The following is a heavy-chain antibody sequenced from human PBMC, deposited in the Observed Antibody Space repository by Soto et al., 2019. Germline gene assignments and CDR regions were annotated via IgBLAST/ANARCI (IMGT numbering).Heavy chain of an antibody. J-gene: IGHJ5*02. V-gene: IGHV4-34*01. CDR3: ARSQYPFRSSSGWFFWFDP. CDR2: INHSGST. Sequence: PSETLSPTCAVHGGSFRGYYWSWIRQRPGKGREWIGEINHSGSTNYNPSLKSRVTISVDTSKNQFSLKLSSVTAADTAVYYCARSQYPFRSSSGWFFWFDPWGQGTLVTVSS. CDR1: GGSFRGYY. D-gene: IGHD6-19*01.